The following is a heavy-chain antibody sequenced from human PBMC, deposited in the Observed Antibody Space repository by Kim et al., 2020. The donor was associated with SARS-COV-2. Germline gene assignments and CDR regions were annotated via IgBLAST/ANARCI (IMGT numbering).Heavy chain of an antibody. CDR1: GFTFSSYE. Sequence: GGSLRLSCAASGFTFSSYEMTWVRQAPGRGLEWVSDISSSGTSKYYADSVKGRFTISRDNSRDSLYLQMNGLRAEDTAVYYCAREVLVSPYDFDIWGQGTMVTVSS. J-gene: IGHJ3*02. CDR3: AREVLVSPYDFDI. CDR2: ISSSGTSK. D-gene: IGHD2-2*01. V-gene: IGHV3-48*03.